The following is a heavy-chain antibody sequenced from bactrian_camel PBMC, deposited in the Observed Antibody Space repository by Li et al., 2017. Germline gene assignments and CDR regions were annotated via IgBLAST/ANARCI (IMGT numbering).Heavy chain of an antibody. V-gene: IGHV3S55*01. CDR3: AADLVTDEPSLAERKYYY. Sequence: HVQLVESGGGSVQVGGSLMLTCAVTGLPSSYYTMAWFRQAPGREREGIAAVDSEGKIRYAESVKGRFTIAKDNAENTLTLHMNSLKPEDTASYYCAADLVTDEPSLAERKYYYWGQGTQVTVS. CDR1: GLPSSYYT. J-gene: IGHJ4*01. CDR2: VDSEGKI. D-gene: IGHD1*01.